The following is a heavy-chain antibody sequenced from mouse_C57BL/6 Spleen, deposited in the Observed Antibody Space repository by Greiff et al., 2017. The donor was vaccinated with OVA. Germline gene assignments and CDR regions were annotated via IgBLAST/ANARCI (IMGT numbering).Heavy chain of an antibody. J-gene: IGHJ2*01. V-gene: IGHV1-15*01. Sequence: QVQLQQSGAELVRPGASVTLSCKASGYTFTDYEMHWVKQTPVHGLEWIGAIDPETGGTAYNQKFQGKAILTADKSSSTAYMELRSLTSEDSAVYYGTKEDYYGRTFFDYWGQGTTLTVSS. CDR3: TKEDYYGRTFFDY. CDR2: IDPETGGT. D-gene: IGHD1-1*01. CDR1: GYTFTDYE.